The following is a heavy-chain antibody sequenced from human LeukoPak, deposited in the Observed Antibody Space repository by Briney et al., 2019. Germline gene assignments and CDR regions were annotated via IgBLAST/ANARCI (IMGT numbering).Heavy chain of an antibody. CDR1: GFTFSSYG. J-gene: IGHJ4*02. Sequence: GGSLRLSCAASGFTFSSYGMHWVRQAPGKGLEWVAFIRYDGSNKCYADSVKGRFTISRDNSKNTLYLQMNGLRAEDTAVYYCAKDRGDTSYFDYWGQGTLVTVSS. D-gene: IGHD3-10*01. CDR2: IRYDGSNK. CDR3: AKDRGDTSYFDY. V-gene: IGHV3-30*02.